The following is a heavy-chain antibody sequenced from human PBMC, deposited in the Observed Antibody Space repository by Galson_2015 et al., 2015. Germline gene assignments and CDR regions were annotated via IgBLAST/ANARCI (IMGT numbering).Heavy chain of an antibody. Sequence: SVKVSCKASGYTFNIYHIHWVRQAPGQGLEWMGLIETSGGSTFYAQKFQGRVTMTRDTSTSTVYMEMSSLRSEDTAVYYCVRVLYASSTYDPFGQGTLVPVSS. CDR1: GYTFNIYH. J-gene: IGHJ5*02. CDR2: IETSGGST. D-gene: IGHD3-22*01. V-gene: IGHV1-46*02. CDR3: VRVLYASSTYDP.